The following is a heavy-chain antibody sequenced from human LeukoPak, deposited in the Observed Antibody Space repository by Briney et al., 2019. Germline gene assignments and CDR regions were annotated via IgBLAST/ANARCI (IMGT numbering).Heavy chain of an antibody. V-gene: IGHV4-39*07. CDR2: IYYSGST. CDR1: GGSISISNYF. D-gene: IGHD6-13*01. J-gene: IGHJ3*02. CDR3: ARVVRAAARTGAFDI. Sequence: PSETLSLTCTVSGGSISISNYFWGWIRQPPGKGLEWIGSIYYSGSTYYNPSLKSRVTISVDTSKNQFSLKLSSVTAADTAVYYCARVVRAAARTGAFDIWGQGTMVTVSS.